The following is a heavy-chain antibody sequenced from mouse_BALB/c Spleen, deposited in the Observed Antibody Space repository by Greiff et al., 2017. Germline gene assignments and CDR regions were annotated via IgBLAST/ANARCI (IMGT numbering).Heavy chain of an antibody. CDR1: GYTFTSYW. CDR2: INPSTGYT. CDR3: ARRRDGYYWYFDV. D-gene: IGHD2-3*01. V-gene: IGHV1-7*01. J-gene: IGHJ1*01. Sequence: QVQLKQSGAELAKPGASVKMSCKASGYTFTSYWMHWVKQRPGQGLEWIGYINPSTGYTEYNQKFKDKATLTADKSSSTAYMQLSSLTSEDSAVYYCARRRDGYYWYFDVWGAGTTVTVSS.